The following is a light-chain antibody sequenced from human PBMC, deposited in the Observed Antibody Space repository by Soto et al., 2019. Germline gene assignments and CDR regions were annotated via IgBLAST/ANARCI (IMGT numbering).Light chain of an antibody. J-gene: IGLJ3*02. CDR2: ENN. Sequence: NFMLTQPHSVSESPGKTVTFSCTRSSGSIGSNYVQWYQQRPGRAPTTVIFENNQRPSGVPDRFSGSIDSSSNSASLTISGLKTEDEADYYCQSYDYSTWVFGGGTKVTVL. CDR3: QSYDYSTWV. CDR1: SGSIGSNY. V-gene: IGLV6-57*04.